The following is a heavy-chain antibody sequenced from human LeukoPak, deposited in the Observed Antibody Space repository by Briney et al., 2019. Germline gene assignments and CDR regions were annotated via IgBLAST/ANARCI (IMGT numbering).Heavy chain of an antibody. V-gene: IGHV4-59*08. Sequence: SETLSLTCPVCGCSILRYYRSWIRQPPAKGLAGMGYIYCSGSTNYNPYLKSRVTISVDTSKNQFSLKLSSVTAADAAVYYCARHSEPGDILDYWGQGTLVTVSS. J-gene: IGHJ4*02. CDR2: IYCSGST. D-gene: IGHD2-15*01. CDR1: GCSILRYY. CDR3: ARHSEPGDILDY.